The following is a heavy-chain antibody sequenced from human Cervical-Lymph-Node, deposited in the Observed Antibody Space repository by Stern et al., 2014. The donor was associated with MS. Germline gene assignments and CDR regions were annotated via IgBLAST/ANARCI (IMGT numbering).Heavy chain of an antibody. CDR3: ARGMATYFDY. CDR1: GGSISSYY. Sequence: QLQLQESGPGLVKPSETLSLTCTVSGGSISSYYWSWIRQPPGKGLEWIGYIYYSGSTNYNPSLKSRVTISVDTSKNQFSLKLSSVTAADTAVYYCARGMATYFDYWGQGPLVTVSS. D-gene: IGHD5-24*01. V-gene: IGHV4-59*01. CDR2: IYYSGST. J-gene: IGHJ4*02.